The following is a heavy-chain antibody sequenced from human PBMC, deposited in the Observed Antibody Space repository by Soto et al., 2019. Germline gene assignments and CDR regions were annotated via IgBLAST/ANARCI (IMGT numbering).Heavy chain of an antibody. J-gene: IGHJ5*02. Sequence: RESLKISCKGSGYSFTSYWIGWVRQMPGKGLEWMGIIYPGDSDARYSPSFQGQVTISADKYISTAYPQWSSLKASDTAMYYCARQGNTIFGVAPGWFDPWGQGTLVTVSS. CDR3: ARQGNTIFGVAPGWFDP. V-gene: IGHV5-51*01. D-gene: IGHD3-3*01. CDR2: IYPGDSDA. CDR1: GYSFTSYW.